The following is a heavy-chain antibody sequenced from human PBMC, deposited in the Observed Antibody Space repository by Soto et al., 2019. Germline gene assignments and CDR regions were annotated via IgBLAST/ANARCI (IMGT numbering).Heavy chain of an antibody. J-gene: IGHJ5*02. Sequence: SETLSLTCTVSGGSISSYFWSWIRQPPGKGLEWIRYIYYSGSTNYNPSLKSRVTISVDTSKNQFSLKLTSVTAAGTAVYYCARGTYNWFDPWGQGTLVTVSS. CDR1: GGSISSYF. CDR2: IYYSGST. CDR3: ARGTYNWFDP. V-gene: IGHV4-59*01.